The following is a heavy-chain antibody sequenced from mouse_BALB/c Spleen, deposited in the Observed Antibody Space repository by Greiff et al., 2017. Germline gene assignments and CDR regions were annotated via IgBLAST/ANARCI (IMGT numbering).Heavy chain of an antibody. CDR1: GYTFTDYN. D-gene: IGHD3-1*01. J-gene: IGHJ2*01. Sequence: EVQLVESGPELVKPGASVKISCKASGYTFTDYNMHWVKQSHGKSLEWIGYIYPYNGGTGYNQKFKSKATLTVDNSSSTAYMELRSLTSEDSAVYYCARGLPGYFDYWGQGTTLTVSS. CDR3: ARGLPGYFDY. V-gene: IGHV1S29*02. CDR2: IYPYNGGT.